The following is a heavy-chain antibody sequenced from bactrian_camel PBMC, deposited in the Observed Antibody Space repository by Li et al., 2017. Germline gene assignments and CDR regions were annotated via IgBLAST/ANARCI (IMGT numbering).Heavy chain of an antibody. CDR2: IRRDGDE. Sequence: HVQLVESGGGSVQAGGSLRLSCTHSGYTSSRHCMGWFRQAPGKAREGIAGIRRDGDEYYADSVKGRFTISQDNAKNMVYLQMNSLKSEDTALYYCAVRYGLGAKRGGYNYWGQGTQVTVS. CDR1: GYTSSRHC. J-gene: IGHJ4*01. V-gene: IGHV3S9*01. CDR3: AVRYGLGAKRGGYNY. D-gene: IGHD3*01.